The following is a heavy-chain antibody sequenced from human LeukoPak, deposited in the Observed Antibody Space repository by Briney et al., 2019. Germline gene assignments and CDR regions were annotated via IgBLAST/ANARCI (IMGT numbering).Heavy chain of an antibody. V-gene: IGHV3-21*06. CDR1: GFTFSSYS. D-gene: IGHD2-15*01. CDR2: ISSSSSYI. Sequence: PGGSLRLSCAASGFTFSSYSINWVRQAPGKGLEWVSSISSSSSYIYYADSVKGRFTISRDNAKNSLYLQMNSLRAEDTAVYYCASHCSGGSCYSGFDPWGQGTLVTVSS. J-gene: IGHJ5*02. CDR3: ASHCSGGSCYSGFDP.